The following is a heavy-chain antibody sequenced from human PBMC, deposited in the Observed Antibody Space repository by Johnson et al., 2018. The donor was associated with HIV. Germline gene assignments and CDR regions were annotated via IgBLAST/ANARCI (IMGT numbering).Heavy chain of an antibody. CDR2: LYSGGST. CDR3: AKIARRCSGGSCYTTSDAFDI. D-gene: IGHD2-15*01. J-gene: IGHJ3*02. Sequence: VLLVESGGGLIQPGGSLRLSCAASGFTVSSHYMSWVRQAQGKGLEWVSVLYSGGSTYYAASGKGRFTPSRDHSKSTLYLQMNSLRADDTAVYYCAKIARRCSGGSCYTTSDAFDIWGQGTMVTVSS. V-gene: IGHV3-53*01. CDR1: GFTVSSHY.